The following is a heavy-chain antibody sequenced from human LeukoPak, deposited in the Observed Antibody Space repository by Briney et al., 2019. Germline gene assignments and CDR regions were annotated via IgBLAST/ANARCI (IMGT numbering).Heavy chain of an antibody. J-gene: IGHJ2*01. CDR1: GYTFTGYY. CDR3: ARVGSGVVMPDWYFDL. Sequence: ASVKVSCKASGYTFTGYYMHWVRQAPGQGLEWMGWINPNSGGTNYAQKFQGRVTMTRDTSKNQFSLKLSSVTAADTAVYYCARVGSGVVMPDWYFDLWGRGTLVTVSS. D-gene: IGHD3-3*01. CDR2: INPNSGGT. V-gene: IGHV1-2*02.